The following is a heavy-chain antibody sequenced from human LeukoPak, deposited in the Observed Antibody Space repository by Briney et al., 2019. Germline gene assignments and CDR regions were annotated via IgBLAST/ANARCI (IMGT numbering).Heavy chain of an antibody. Sequence: SETLCLTCTVSGGSMSSNYCSWIRQPPGKGLEFIGYIHYSGSTNYNPSLKSRVTISVDTSKNHFSLKLSSVTAADTAVYYCARTGYGDHFNLWGRGTLVTVSS. D-gene: IGHD4-17*01. CDR3: ARTGYGDHFNL. J-gene: IGHJ2*01. CDR1: GGSMSSNY. V-gene: IGHV4-59*08. CDR2: IHYSGST.